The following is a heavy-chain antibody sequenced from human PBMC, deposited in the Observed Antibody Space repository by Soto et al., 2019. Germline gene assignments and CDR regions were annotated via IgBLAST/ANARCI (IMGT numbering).Heavy chain of an antibody. J-gene: IGHJ6*02. D-gene: IGHD2-2*01. CDR3: AREKYQLLYYYNGMDV. CDR1: GGSFSGYY. V-gene: IGHV4-34*01. Sequence: ASETLSLTCAVYGGSFSGYYWSWIRQPPGKGLEWIGEINHSGSTNYNPSLKSRVTISVDTSKNQFSLKVSSVTAADTAVYYCAREKYQLLYYYNGMDVWGQGTTVTVSS. CDR2: INHSGST.